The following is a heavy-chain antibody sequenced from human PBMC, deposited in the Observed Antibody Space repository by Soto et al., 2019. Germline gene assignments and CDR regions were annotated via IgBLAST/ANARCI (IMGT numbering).Heavy chain of an antibody. CDR2: VNPILSMS. D-gene: IGHD2-2*01. CDR3: ARDLAVGWFDP. CDR1: GRTFSIYA. V-gene: IGHV1-69*04. Sequence: SVKLYSNASGRTFSIYAISWVRQPPGLGLEWMGRVNPILSMSNYAQRFQGRVTMTADTSTSTAYMELRSLRSDDTAVYYCARDLAVGWFDPWGQGTLVTVSS. J-gene: IGHJ5*02.